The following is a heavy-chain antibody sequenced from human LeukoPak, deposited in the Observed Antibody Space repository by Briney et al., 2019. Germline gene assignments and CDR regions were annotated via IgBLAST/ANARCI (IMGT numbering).Heavy chain of an antibody. CDR2: IYYSGST. CDR3: ARDNGVDSTSPMDV. D-gene: IGHD2-2*01. CDR1: GGSISSYY. V-gene: IGHV4-59*01. J-gene: IGHJ6*04. Sequence: SETLSLTCTVSGGSISSYYWSWIRQPPGKGLEWIGYIYYSGSTNYNPSLKSRVTISVDASKNQFSLKLSSVTAADTAVYYCARDNGVDSTSPMDVWGKGTTVTVSP.